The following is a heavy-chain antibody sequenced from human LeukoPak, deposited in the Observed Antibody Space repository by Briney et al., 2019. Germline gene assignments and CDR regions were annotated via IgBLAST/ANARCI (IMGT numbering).Heavy chain of an antibody. J-gene: IGHJ4*02. D-gene: IGHD6-19*01. V-gene: IGHV1-3*01. CDR3: ARDLMGIAVAGY. CDR2: INAGNGNT. Sequence: ASVKVSCKASGYTFTSYAMHWVRQAPGQRLEWMGWINAGNGNTKYSQKFRGRVTITRDTSASTAYMELSSLRSEDTAVYYCARDLMGIAVAGYWGQGTLVTVSS. CDR1: GYTFTSYA.